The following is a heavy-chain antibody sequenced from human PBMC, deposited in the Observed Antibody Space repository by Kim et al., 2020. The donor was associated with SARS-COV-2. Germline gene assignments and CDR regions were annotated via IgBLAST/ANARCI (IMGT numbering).Heavy chain of an antibody. J-gene: IGHJ4*02. V-gene: IGHV3-9*01. D-gene: IGHD3-3*01. CDR1: GFTFGDYA. Sequence: GGSLRLSCAASGFTFGDYAMHWVRQAPGKGLEWVSGISWNSGSIGYADSVKGRFTISRDNAKNSLYLQMNSLRAEDTALYYCAKQRARGYYDFWSGSIGGVSFGYWGQGTLVTVSS. CDR3: AKQRARGYYDFWSGSIGGVSFGY. CDR2: ISWNSGSI.